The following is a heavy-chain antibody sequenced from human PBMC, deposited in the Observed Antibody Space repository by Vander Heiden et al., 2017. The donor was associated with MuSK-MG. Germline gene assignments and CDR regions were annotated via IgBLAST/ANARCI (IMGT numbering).Heavy chain of an antibody. J-gene: IGHJ6*03. CDR3: ARGFIEGLVWSGELKYMDV. CDR1: GYTFSNYG. CDR2: INAYKGKT. Sequence: QVQLVQSGAEVKKPGASMKVSCKASGYTFSNYGINWVRQAPGQGLEWMGWINAYKGKTNYAQKLQGRVTVTTDTSTSTAYMELRSLRSDDTATYYCARGFIEGLVWSGELKYMDVWGQGTTVTVS. V-gene: IGHV1-18*01. D-gene: IGHD3-10*01.